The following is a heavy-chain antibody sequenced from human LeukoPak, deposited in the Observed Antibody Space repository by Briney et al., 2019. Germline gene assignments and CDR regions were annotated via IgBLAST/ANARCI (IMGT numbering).Heavy chain of an antibody. CDR1: GGSFSGYY. CDR3: ARGLELGSSSYGMDV. CDR2: INHSGST. J-gene: IGHJ6*02. D-gene: IGHD6-13*01. Sequence: SETLSLTCAVYGGSFSGYYWSWIRQPPGKGLEWIGEINHSGSTNYNPSLKSRVTISVDTSKNQFSLKLSSVTAADTAVYYCARGLELGSSSYGMDVWGQGTTVTVSS. V-gene: IGHV4-34*01.